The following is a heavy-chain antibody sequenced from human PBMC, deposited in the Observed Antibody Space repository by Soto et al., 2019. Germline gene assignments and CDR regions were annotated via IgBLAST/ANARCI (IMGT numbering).Heavy chain of an antibody. CDR2: INPSGGRT. CDR3: ARGEGTYCSSTSCYTRPQWVSDP. V-gene: IGHV1-46*01. Sequence: ASVKVSCKASGYTFTHHYIHWVRQAPGQGLDWVGVINPSGGRTSYAQKFQGRVTMTRDTSTSTVYMELSSLRSEDTAVYYCARGEGTYCSSTSCYTRPQWVSDPWGQGTLVTVSS. J-gene: IGHJ5*02. CDR1: GYTFTHHY. D-gene: IGHD2-2*02.